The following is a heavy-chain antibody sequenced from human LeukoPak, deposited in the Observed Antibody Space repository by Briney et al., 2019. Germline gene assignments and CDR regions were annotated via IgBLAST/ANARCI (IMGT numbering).Heavy chain of an antibody. V-gene: IGHV1-2*02. CDR2: IDPKSGGT. CDR3: ARGPVWGLDD. J-gene: IGHJ4*02. Sequence: ASVKVSCRASGFSLIVYYMHWVRQAPGQGLEWMGWIDPKSGGTSSAQSFQGRLTMTSDTSISTVYMELSGLRSDDTATYYCARGPVWGLDDWGLGTLVTVSS. D-gene: IGHD7-27*01. CDR1: GFSLIVYY.